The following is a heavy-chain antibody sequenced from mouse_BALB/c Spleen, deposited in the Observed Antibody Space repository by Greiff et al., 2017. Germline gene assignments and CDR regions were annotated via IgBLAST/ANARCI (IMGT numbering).Heavy chain of an antibody. J-gene: IGHJ4*01. D-gene: IGHD2-13*01. V-gene: IGHV14-3*02. Sequence: VQLQQSGAELVKPGASVKLSCTASGFNIKDTYMHWVKQRPEQGLEWIGRIDPANGNTKYDPKFQGKATITADTSSTTAYLQLSSLTSEDTAVYYCARQPVTTGAMDYWGQGTSVTVSS. CDR2: IDPANGNT. CDR1: GFNIKDTY. CDR3: ARQPVTTGAMDY.